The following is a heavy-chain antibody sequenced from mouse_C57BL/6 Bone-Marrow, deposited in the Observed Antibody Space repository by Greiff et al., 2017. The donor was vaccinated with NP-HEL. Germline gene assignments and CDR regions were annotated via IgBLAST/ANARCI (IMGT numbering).Heavy chain of an antibody. D-gene: IGHD4-1*01. J-gene: IGHJ2*01. Sequence: EVKLMESGGGLVKPGGSLKLSCAASGFTFSSYAMSWVRQTPEKRLEWVATISDGGSYTYYPDTVKGRFTISRDNAKNNLYLQMSHLKSEDTAMYYCARNWDGFDYWGQGTTLTVSS. CDR2: ISDGGSYT. CDR3: ARNWDGFDY. V-gene: IGHV5-4*03. CDR1: GFTFSSYA.